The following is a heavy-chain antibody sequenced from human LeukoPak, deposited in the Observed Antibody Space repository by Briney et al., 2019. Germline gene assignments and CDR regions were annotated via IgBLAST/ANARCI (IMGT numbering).Heavy chain of an antibody. CDR3: AKAGCSSTTCYPPKNFDY. D-gene: IGHD2-2*01. CDR1: GFTFSSYG. Sequence: GRSLRLSCAASGFTFSSYGMHWVRQAPGKGLEWVAVIWYDGSNKYYADSVKGRFTISRDNSKNTLYLQMNSLRAEDTAVYYCAKAGCSSTTCYPPKNFDYWGQGTLVTVSS. CDR2: IWYDGSNK. J-gene: IGHJ4*02. V-gene: IGHV3-33*06.